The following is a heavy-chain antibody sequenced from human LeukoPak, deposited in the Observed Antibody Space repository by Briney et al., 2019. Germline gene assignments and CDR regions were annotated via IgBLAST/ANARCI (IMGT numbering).Heavy chain of an antibody. CDR3: ARGPDSNGWYERRLDY. Sequence: GGSLRLSCSASGFTFSTYSMNWVRQAPGKGPEWVSYISSSSSTIYYADSVKGRFTISRDNAKNSLYLQMNSLRVEDMAVYYCARGPDSNGWYERRLDYWGQGTLVTVSS. CDR1: GFTFSTYS. J-gene: IGHJ4*02. D-gene: IGHD2-15*01. V-gene: IGHV3-48*04. CDR2: ISSSSSTI.